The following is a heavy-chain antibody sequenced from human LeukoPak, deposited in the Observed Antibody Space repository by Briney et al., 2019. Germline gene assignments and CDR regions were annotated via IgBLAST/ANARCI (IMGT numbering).Heavy chain of an antibody. J-gene: IGHJ3*02. CDR3: ARIRDGYNDAYDI. CDR2: INPGGDNT. CDR1: GYTFTSYY. D-gene: IGHD5-24*01. V-gene: IGHV1-46*01. Sequence: GASVKVSCKASGYTFTSYYMHWVRQAPGQGLEWMGLINPGGDNTDYAQNFQGRLTMTSDTSARTVYMELSSLRSEDTAVYYCARIRDGYNDAYDIWGQGTVVTVPS.